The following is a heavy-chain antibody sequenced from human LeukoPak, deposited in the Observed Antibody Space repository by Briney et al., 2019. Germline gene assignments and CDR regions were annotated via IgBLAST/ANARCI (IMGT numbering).Heavy chain of an antibody. V-gene: IGHV5-51*01. CDR3: ARSPLNIDTGMDPDYYFDY. Sequence: GESLKISCKGSGYSFTSYWIGWVRQMPGKGLEWMAIIYPGDSDTRSGPSFQGQVTISADKSISTAYLQWSSLKASDTAMYYCARSPLNIDTGMDPDYYFDYWGQGTLVTVSS. CDR2: IYPGDSDT. D-gene: IGHD5-18*01. CDR1: GYSFTSYW. J-gene: IGHJ4*02.